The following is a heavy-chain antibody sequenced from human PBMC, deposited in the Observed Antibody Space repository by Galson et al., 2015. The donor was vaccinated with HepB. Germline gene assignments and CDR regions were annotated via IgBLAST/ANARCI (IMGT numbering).Heavy chain of an antibody. CDR1: GFTFSSYA. CDR2: ISGSGGST. Sequence: SLRLSCAASGFTFSSYAMSWVRQAPGKGLEWVSAISGSGGSTYYADSVKGRFTIPRDNSKNTLYLQVNSLRAEDTAVYYCAARPRGVVVAATLDYWGRGTLVTVSS. V-gene: IGHV3-23*01. D-gene: IGHD2-15*01. CDR3: AARPRGVVVAATLDY. J-gene: IGHJ4*02.